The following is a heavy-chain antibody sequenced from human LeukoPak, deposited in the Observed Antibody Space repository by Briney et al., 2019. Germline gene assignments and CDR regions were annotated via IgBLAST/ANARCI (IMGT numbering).Heavy chain of an antibody. V-gene: IGHV4-34*01. Sequence: PSETLSLTCAVYGGSFSGYYWRWLRQPPGKGLEWIGEINHSGSTNYNPSLKSRVTISVDTSKNQFSLKLSSVTDADTAVYYCARVRTDYYDSSGYPPVLFYPWSQGTLVTVSS. J-gene: IGHJ5*02. CDR1: GGSFSGYY. CDR2: INHSGST. CDR3: ARVRTDYYDSSGYPPVLFYP. D-gene: IGHD3-22*01.